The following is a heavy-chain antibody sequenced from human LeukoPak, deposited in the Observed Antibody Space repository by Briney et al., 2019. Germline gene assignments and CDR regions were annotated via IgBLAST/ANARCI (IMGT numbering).Heavy chain of an antibody. V-gene: IGHV4-59*12. CDR2: IYYSGST. D-gene: IGHD3-9*01. J-gene: IGHJ4*02. CDR3: ARVYPPSDIRGYFDC. CDR1: GASINSFS. Sequence: SETLSLTCTVSGASINSFSWNWIRQPPGKGLEWIGYIYYSGSTNYSPSLKSRVTMSVDRSNNQFSLKLSSVTAADTAVYYCARVYPPSDIRGYFDCWGQGTLITVSS.